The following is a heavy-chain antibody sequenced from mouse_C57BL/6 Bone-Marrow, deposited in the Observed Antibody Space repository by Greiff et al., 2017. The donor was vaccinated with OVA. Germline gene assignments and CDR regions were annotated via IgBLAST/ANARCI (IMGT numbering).Heavy chain of an antibody. D-gene: IGHD1-1*01. CDR3: ARRRDYGSSYRWWYFDV. Sequence: EVQLQQSGPELVKPGASVKISCKASGYSFTDYNMNWVKQSNGKSLEWIGVINPNYGTTSYNQKFKGKATLTVDQSSSTAYMQLNSLTSEDSAVYYCARRRDYGSSYRWWYFDVWGTGTTVTVSS. CDR1: GYSFTDYN. CDR2: INPNYGTT. J-gene: IGHJ1*03. V-gene: IGHV1-39*01.